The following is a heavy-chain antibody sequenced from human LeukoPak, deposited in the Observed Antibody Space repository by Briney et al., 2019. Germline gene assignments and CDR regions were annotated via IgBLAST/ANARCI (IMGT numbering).Heavy chain of an antibody. CDR3: ARAVASTGSKGYSYYMDV. CDR2: NNPISGNR. Sequence: ASLTVSCKASGYTFTSHDINWVRQATGQGLEWMGWNNPISGNRDYAQQFQGRVTMTMDTSIGTAYMEVSSLRSDDTAVYYCARAVASTGSKGYSYYMDVWGTGTTVTVSS. D-gene: IGHD1-1*01. J-gene: IGHJ6*03. CDR1: GYTFTSHD. V-gene: IGHV1-8*01.